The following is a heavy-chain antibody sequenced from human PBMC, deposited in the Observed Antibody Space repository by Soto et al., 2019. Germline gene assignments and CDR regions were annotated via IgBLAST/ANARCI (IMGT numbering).Heavy chain of an antibody. CDR1: GGTFSSYA. J-gene: IGHJ6*02. CDR2: IIPIFGTA. CDR3: ASPREITIFGVVISPIYYYYGMDV. V-gene: IGHV1-69*13. Sequence: ASVKVSCKASGGTFSSYAISWVRQAPGQGLEWMGGIIPIFGTANYAQKFQGRVTITADESTSTAYMELSSLRSEDTAVYYCASPREITIFGVVISPIYYYYGMDVWGQGTTVTV. D-gene: IGHD3-3*01.